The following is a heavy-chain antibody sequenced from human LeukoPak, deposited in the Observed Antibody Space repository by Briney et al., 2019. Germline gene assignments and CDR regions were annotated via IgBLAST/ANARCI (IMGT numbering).Heavy chain of an antibody. J-gene: IGHJ4*02. CDR3: AKVSTVVTHFDY. Sequence: PGGSLRLSCAASGFTSSSYAMSWVRQAPGKGLEWVSAISGSGGSTYYADSVKGRFTISRDNSKNTLYLQMNSLRAEDTAVYYCAKVSTVVTHFDYWGQGTLVTVSS. V-gene: IGHV3-23*01. CDR2: ISGSGGST. D-gene: IGHD4-23*01. CDR1: GFTSSSYA.